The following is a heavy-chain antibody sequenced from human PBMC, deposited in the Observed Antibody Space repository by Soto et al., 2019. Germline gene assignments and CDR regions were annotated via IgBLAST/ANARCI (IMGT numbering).Heavy chain of an antibody. CDR1: GFTFSSYG. CDR2: IWYDGSNK. J-gene: IGHJ4*02. V-gene: IGHV3-33*01. D-gene: IGHD6-13*01. CDR3: ARFPGQLAYYFDY. Sequence: GSLRLSCAASGFTFSSYGMHWVRQAPGKGLEWVAVIWYDGSNKYYADSVKGRFTISRDNSKNTPYLQMNSLRAEDTAVYYCARFPGQLAYYFDYWGQGTLVTVSS.